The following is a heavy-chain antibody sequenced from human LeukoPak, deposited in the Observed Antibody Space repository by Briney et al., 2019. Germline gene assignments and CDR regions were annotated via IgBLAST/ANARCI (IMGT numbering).Heavy chain of an antibody. CDR1: GGTFSSYA. V-gene: IGHV1-69*06. Sequence: ASVKVSCKASGGTFSSYAISWVRQAPGQGLEWMGGIIPIFGTANYAQKFQGRVTITADKSTSTAYMELSSLRSEDTAVYYCARVGVAAAGRGPFDYWGQGTLVTVSS. J-gene: IGHJ4*02. CDR2: IIPIFGTA. CDR3: ARVGVAAAGRGPFDY. D-gene: IGHD6-13*01.